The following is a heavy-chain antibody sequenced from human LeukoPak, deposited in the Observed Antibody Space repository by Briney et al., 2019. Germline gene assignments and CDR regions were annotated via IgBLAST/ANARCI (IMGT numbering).Heavy chain of an antibody. CDR1: GFTFSSYW. CDR2: IKQDGSEK. Sequence: GGSLRLSCAASGFTFSSYWMSWVRQAPGKGLEWVANIKQDGSEKYYVDSVKGQFTISRDNAKNSLYLQMNSLRAEDTAVYYCARAGSSSPRSGGYYYYYMDVWGKGTTVTVSS. D-gene: IGHD6-6*01. V-gene: IGHV3-7*01. CDR3: ARAGSSSPRSGGYYYYYMDV. J-gene: IGHJ6*03.